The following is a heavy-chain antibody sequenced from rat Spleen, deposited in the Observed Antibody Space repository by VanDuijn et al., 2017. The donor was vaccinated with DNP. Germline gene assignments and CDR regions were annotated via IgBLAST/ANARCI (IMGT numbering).Heavy chain of an antibody. CDR1: GFTFGNYD. D-gene: IGHD1-11*01. CDR3: TTDFERGY. Sequence: EVQLVESGGDLVQPGRSLKLSCVVSGFTFGNYDMAWVRQAPTKGLEWVTYINYDGGNTYYRDSVKGRFTISRDNAKSTLYLQMDSLRSEDTAAYYCTTDFERGYWGQGVMVTVSS. J-gene: IGHJ2*01. CDR2: INYDGGNT. V-gene: IGHV5-20*01.